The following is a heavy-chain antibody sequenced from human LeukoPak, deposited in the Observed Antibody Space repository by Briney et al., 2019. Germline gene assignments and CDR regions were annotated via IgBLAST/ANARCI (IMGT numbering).Heavy chain of an antibody. CDR3: ARGPLYGSSTSCLLRY. J-gene: IGHJ4*02. CDR1: GYTFTSYG. CDR2: ISAYNGNT. Sequence: ASVKVSCKASGYTFTSYGISWVRQAPGQGLEWMGWISAYNGNTNYAQKLQGRVTMTTDTSTSTAYMELRSLRSDDTAVYYCARGPLYGSSTSCLLRYSGQGTLVTVSS. V-gene: IGHV1-18*01. D-gene: IGHD2-2*01.